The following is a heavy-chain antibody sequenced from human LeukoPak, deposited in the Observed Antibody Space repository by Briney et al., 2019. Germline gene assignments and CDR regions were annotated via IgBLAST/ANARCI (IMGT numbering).Heavy chain of an antibody. CDR1: GGSFSGYF. Sequence: SETLSLTCAVYGGSFSGYFWSWVRQPPGKGLEWIGEINHSGTTNYNPSLKSRATISVDTSKNQFSLKLSSVTAADTAVYYCAASSSSSGYFDYWGQGTLVTVSS. CDR2: INHSGTT. D-gene: IGHD6-6*01. J-gene: IGHJ4*02. V-gene: IGHV4-34*01. CDR3: AASSSSSGYFDY.